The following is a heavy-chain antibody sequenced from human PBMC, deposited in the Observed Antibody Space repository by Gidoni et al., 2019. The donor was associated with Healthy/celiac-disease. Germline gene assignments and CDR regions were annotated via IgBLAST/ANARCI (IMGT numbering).Heavy chain of an antibody. V-gene: IGHV4-39*01. Sequence: QLQLQESGPGLVKPSETLSLTCTVPGGSISRSSYYWGWIRQPPGKGLEWIGRIYYSGSTYYNPSLKSRVTISVDTAKNQFSLKLSSVTAADTAVYYCASASWGSGSYYRTSRRWFDPWGQGTLVTVSS. J-gene: IGHJ5*02. D-gene: IGHD3-10*01. CDR3: ASASWGSGSYYRTSRRWFDP. CDR2: IYYSGST. CDR1: GGSISRSSYY.